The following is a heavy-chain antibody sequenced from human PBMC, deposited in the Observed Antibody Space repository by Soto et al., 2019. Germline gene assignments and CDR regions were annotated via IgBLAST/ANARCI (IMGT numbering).Heavy chain of an antibody. CDR1: GGSVSSSSYY. V-gene: IGHV4-39*01. CDR3: ARLTYYYGSGSYYANWFDP. Sequence: TSETLSLTCTVSGGSVSSSSYYWAWTRQPPGKGLEWIGSISYSGTTYYNPSLKSRVTISIDTSENQFSLKLSSVTAADTAVYYCARLTYYYGSGSYYANWFDPWGQGTLVTVSS. CDR2: ISYSGTT. D-gene: IGHD3-10*01. J-gene: IGHJ5*02.